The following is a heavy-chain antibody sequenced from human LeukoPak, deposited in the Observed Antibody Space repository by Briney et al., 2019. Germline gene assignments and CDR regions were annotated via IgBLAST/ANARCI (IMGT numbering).Heavy chain of an antibody. CDR2: IYSGGST. V-gene: IGHV3-53*01. CDR1: GFTFSSYA. CDR3: ARETTPEAFDI. J-gene: IGHJ3*02. D-gene: IGHD1-14*01. Sequence: GGSLRLSCAASGFTFSSYAMSWVRQAPGKGLEWVSVIYSGGSTYYADSVKGRFTISRDNSKNTLYLQMNSLRAEDTAVYYCARETTPEAFDIWGQGTMVTVSS.